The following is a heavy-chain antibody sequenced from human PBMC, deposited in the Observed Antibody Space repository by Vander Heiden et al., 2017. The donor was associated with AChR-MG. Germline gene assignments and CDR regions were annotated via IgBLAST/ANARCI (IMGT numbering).Heavy chain of an antibody. CDR2: IDPSDSYT. Sequence: EVQLVQSGAEVKKPGESLRISCKGSGYSFTSYWISWVRQMPGKGLEWMGRIDPSDSYTNYSPSFQGHVTISADKSISTAYLQWSSLKASDTAMYYCARRYYYDSSGSLPFDYWGQGTLVTVSS. J-gene: IGHJ4*02. V-gene: IGHV5-10-1*03. CDR3: ARRYYYDSSGSLPFDY. D-gene: IGHD3-22*01. CDR1: GYSFTSYW.